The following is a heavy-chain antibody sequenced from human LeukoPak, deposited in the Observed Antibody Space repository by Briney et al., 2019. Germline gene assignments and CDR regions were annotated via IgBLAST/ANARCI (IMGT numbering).Heavy chain of an antibody. CDR2: IYYSGST. Sequence: SETLSLTCTVSGGSVSSGSYYWSWIRQPPGKGLEWIGYIYYSGSTNYNPSLKSRVTISVDTSKNQFSLKLSSVTAADTAVYYCARARYCSGGSYYLDYWGQGTLVTVSS. V-gene: IGHV4-61*01. CDR3: ARARYCSGGSYYLDY. D-gene: IGHD2-15*01. CDR1: GGSVSSGSYY. J-gene: IGHJ4*02.